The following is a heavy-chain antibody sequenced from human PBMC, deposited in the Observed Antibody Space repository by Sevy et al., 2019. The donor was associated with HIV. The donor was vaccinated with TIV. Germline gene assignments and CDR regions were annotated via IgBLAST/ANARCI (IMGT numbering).Heavy chain of an antibody. CDR3: ARVPVTMVRGVSGRYGMDV. J-gene: IGHJ6*02. CDR2: MNPNSGNT. Sequence: ASVKVSCKASGYTFTSYDINWVRQATGQGLEWMGWMNPNSGNTGYAQKFQGRVTMTRNTSISTAYMELSSLRSEDTAVYYCARVPVTMVRGVSGRYGMDVWGQGTTVTVS. CDR1: GYTFTSYD. V-gene: IGHV1-8*01. D-gene: IGHD3-10*01.